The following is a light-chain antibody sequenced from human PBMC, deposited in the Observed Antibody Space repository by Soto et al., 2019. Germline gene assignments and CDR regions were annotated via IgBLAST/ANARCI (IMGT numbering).Light chain of an antibody. V-gene: IGLV3-21*02. CDR2: DDI. CDR3: QVWDSSNGHPI. Sequence: SYELTQSPSMSVAPGQTASVTCGGDIIGRNSVHWYQQKPGQAPVLVVYDDIERPSGIPERFSGSNSGNTATLSITRVEAGDEAGYYCQVWDSSNGHPIFGGGTQLTVL. J-gene: IGLJ2*01. CDR1: IIGRNS.